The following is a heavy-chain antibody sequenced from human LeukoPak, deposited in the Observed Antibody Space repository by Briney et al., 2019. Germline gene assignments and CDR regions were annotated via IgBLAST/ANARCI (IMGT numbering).Heavy chain of an antibody. CDR3: ARDGRFPPEVLPRYFDS. V-gene: IGHV4-61*02. CDR2: IFTSRST. Sequence: SQTLSLTCTVSGRSISSGSYYWSWILQPAGKGLEWIGRIFTSRSTNYNPSLKSRVTISVDTSKKQFSLKLSSVTAADTAVYYCARDGRFPPEVLPRYFDSWGQGTLVTVSS. D-gene: IGHD1-14*01. CDR1: GRSISSGSYY. J-gene: IGHJ4*02.